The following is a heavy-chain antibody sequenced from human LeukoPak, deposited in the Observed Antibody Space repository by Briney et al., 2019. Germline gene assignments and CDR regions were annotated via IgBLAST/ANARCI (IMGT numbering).Heavy chain of an antibody. V-gene: IGHV1-2*06. D-gene: IGHD3-10*01. J-gene: IGHJ4*02. CDR3: ARLYGSGSYYNFHYFDY. Sequence: GASVKVSCKAFGYTFTGYYMHWVRQAPGQGLEWMGRINPNSGGTNYAQKFQGRVTMTRDTSISTAYMELSRLRSDDTAVYYCARLYGSGSYYNFHYFDYWGQGTLVTVSS. CDR1: GYTFTGYY. CDR2: INPNSGGT.